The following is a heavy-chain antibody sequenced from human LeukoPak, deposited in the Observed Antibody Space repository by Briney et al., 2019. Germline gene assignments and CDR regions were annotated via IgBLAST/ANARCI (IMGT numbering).Heavy chain of an antibody. J-gene: IGHJ3*02. CDR2: IYTSGST. CDR3: ARRDDAFDI. CDR1: GGSISSYY. V-gene: IGHV4-4*09. Sequence: SETLSLTCTVSGGSISSYYWSWIRQPPGKGLEWIGYIYTSGSTNYNPSLKSRATISVDTSKNQFSLKLSSVTAADTAVYYCARRDDAFDIWGQGTMVTVSS.